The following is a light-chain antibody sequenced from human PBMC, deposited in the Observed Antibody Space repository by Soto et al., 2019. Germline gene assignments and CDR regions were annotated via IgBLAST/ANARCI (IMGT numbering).Light chain of an antibody. J-gene: IGKJ5*01. V-gene: IGKV3-20*01. CDR3: QQYGNSPIT. Sequence: EIVLTQSPATLALSPGESATLSCRATRSVSSYLAWYQQEPGQAPRLLIYDASSRPTDIPARFSGSGSGTDFTLTISRLEPEDFAVYYCQQYGNSPITFGQGTRLEIK. CDR1: RSVSSY. CDR2: DAS.